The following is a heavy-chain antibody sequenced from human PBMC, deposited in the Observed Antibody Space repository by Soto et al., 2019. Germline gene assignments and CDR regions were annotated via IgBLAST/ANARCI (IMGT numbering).Heavy chain of an antibody. V-gene: IGHV1-69*01. Sequence: QVQLVQSGAEVKKPGSSVKVSCQATGGTFSSYAISWVRQAPGQGLEWMGGIIPIFGTANYAQKFQGRVTITADESTSTAYMELSSLRSEDTAVYYCARWAYGGNSALYKLDYWGQVTLVTVSS. CDR1: GGTFSSYA. D-gene: IGHD2-21*02. CDR2: IIPIFGTA. CDR3: ARWAYGGNSALYKLDY. J-gene: IGHJ4*02.